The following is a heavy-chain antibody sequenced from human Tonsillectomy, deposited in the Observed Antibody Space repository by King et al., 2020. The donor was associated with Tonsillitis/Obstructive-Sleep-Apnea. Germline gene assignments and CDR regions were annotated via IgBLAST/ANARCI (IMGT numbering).Heavy chain of an antibody. CDR3: AKDLDSRGYPYYYYGMDV. CDR2: ISGSGGST. V-gene: IGHV3-23*04. Sequence: VQLVESGGGLVQPGGSLRLSCAASGFTFSSCAMNWVRQAPGKGLEWVSAISGSGGSTYYADSVKGRFTISRDNSKNTPFLQVNSLRAEDTAVYYCAKDLDSRGYPYYYYGMDVWGQGTTVTVSS. D-gene: IGHD3-22*01. J-gene: IGHJ6*02. CDR1: GFTFSSCA.